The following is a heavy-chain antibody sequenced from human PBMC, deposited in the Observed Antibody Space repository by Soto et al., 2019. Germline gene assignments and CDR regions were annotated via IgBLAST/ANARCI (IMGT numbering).Heavy chain of an antibody. CDR1: GYTFTNYG. CDR2: TSAYNGNT. D-gene: IGHD3-10*01. V-gene: IGHV1-18*04. CDR3: ARDMGTMVRGVIINPLRSGHYYGMDV. J-gene: IGHJ6*02. Sequence: ASVKVSCKASGYTFTNYGISWVRQAPGQGLERMGWTSAYNGNTKYAQKFQGRVTITTEKSTSTAYMEMSSLRSEDTAVYYCARDMGTMVRGVIINPLRSGHYYGMDVWGQGTTVTVSS.